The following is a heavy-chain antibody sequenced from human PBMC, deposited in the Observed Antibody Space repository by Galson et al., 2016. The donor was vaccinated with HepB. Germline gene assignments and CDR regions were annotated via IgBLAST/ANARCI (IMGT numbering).Heavy chain of an antibody. V-gene: IGHV3-23*01. CDR2: ISASGAGT. CDR1: GFTFSSDA. Sequence: SLRLSCAASGFTFSSDAMSWVRQAPEKGLEWVSGISASGAGTYYADSVKGRFTISRDNFKNTLYLQMNGLRAEDTAVYYCARDDETYGDPDFWGQGTLVTVSS. CDR3: ARDDETYGDPDF. J-gene: IGHJ4*02. D-gene: IGHD4-17*01.